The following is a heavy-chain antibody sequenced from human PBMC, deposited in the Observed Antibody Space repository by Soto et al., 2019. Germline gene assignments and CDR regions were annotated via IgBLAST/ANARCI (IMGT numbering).Heavy chain of an antibody. CDR3: ARGVRVSAYLDYYMDV. CDR1: GYTFSNFG. D-gene: IGHD3-10*02. V-gene: IGHV1-18*01. Sequence: QVQLVQSGAEVKKPGASLKVSCKASGYTFSNFGVSWVRQAPGQGLEWIGWINPDNGDTNYGQKFQGRATMTTDTFTNTAHMEVRGLTSDDTGVYYCARGVRVSAYLDYYMDVWGEGTTVTVSS. J-gene: IGHJ6*03. CDR2: INPDNGDT.